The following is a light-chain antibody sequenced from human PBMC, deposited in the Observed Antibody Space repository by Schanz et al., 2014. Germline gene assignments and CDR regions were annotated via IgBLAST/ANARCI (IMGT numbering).Light chain of an antibody. CDR2: AAS. Sequence: DIQMTQSPSSLSASVGDRVTITCRASQSISSYLNWYQQKPGKAPKLLIYAASSLQGGVPSRFSGSGSGTDVTLTISSLQADDFATYYCQHRTFGQGTRLEIK. CDR1: QSISSY. V-gene: IGKV1-39*01. CDR3: QHRT. J-gene: IGKJ2*01.